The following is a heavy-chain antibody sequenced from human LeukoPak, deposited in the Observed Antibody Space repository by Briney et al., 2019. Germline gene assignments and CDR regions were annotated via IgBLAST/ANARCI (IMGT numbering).Heavy chain of an antibody. CDR1: GFTFSAYA. V-gene: IGHV3-21*01. CDR2: ITSGGDYI. D-gene: IGHD3-9*01. CDR3: ARGHYDVLAASYKWTPDY. J-gene: IGHJ4*02. Sequence: GGSLRLSCSASGFTFSAYAMNWVRQAPGKGLEWVSSITSGGDYIYYADSVKGRFTTSRDNAKNSLSLQLNSLRVEDTAVYYCARGHYDVLAASYKWTPDYWGQGTLVTVSS.